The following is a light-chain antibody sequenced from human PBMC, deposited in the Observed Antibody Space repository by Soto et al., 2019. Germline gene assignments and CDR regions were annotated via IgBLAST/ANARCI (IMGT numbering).Light chain of an antibody. CDR3: CSFAGSGTYV. Sequence: QSVLTQPASVSGSPGQSITISCTGTSSDVGSHNLVSWYQQHPGKAPKLIIYEVNKRPSGVSNRFSGSKSGNTASLTIFGLQTEDEADYYWCSFAGSGTYVFGTGTKVTVL. J-gene: IGLJ1*01. CDR2: EVN. CDR1: SSDVGSHNL. V-gene: IGLV2-23*02.